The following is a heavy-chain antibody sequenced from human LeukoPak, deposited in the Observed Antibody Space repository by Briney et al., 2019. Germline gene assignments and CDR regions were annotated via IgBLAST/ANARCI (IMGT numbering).Heavy chain of an antibody. CDR1: GGSISSGGYS. CDR3: ARVRGDGYNSDDDAFDI. V-gene: IGHV4-30-2*01. J-gene: IGHJ3*02. D-gene: IGHD5-12*01. CDR2: TYHSGST. Sequence: SETLSLTCAVSGGSISSGGYSWSWIRQPPGKGLEWIGYTYHSGSTYYNPSLKSRVTISVDRSKNQFSLKLSSVTAADTAVYYCARVRGDGYNSDDDAFDIWGQGTMVTVSS.